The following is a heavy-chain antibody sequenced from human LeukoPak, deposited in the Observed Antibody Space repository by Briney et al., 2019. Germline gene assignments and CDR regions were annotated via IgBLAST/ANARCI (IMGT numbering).Heavy chain of an antibody. CDR2: IIPIFGTA. CDR1: GGTFSSYA. CDR3: ARGEDTAMALGYYYMDV. V-gene: IGHV1-69*13. J-gene: IGHJ6*03. D-gene: IGHD5-18*01. Sequence: SVKVSCKASGGTFSSYAISWVRQAPGQGLEWMGGIIPIFGTANYAQKFQGRVTITADESTSTAYMELSSLRSEDTAVYYSARGEDTAMALGYYYMDVWGKGTTVTISS.